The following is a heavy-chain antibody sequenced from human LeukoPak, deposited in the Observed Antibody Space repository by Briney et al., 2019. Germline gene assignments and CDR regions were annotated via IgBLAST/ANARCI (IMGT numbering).Heavy chain of an antibody. Sequence: GGSLRLSCVASGFTFSSWSMNRVRQAPGKGLEWLSYISGTSSTIYYADSVKGRFTISRDNAKNSLYLQMNSLRAEDTAVYYCARPRTAEYYFDYWGQGMLVTVSS. CDR1: GFTFSSWS. CDR2: ISGTSSTI. CDR3: ARPRTAEYYFDY. V-gene: IGHV3-48*04. J-gene: IGHJ4*02.